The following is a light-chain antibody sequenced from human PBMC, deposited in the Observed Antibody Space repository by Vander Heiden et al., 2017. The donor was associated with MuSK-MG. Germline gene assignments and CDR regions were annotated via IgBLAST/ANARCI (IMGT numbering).Light chain of an antibody. CDR1: QSVSSF. V-gene: IGKV3-11*01. J-gene: IGKJ3*01. CDR3: QLRNKWPFT. CDR2: DAS. Sequence: EIVLTQSPATLSLSPGERATLSCRASQSVSSFLAWYQHKPGQPPRLLIYDASNRAPGIPARFSGSGSGTDFTLTISSLEPEDFAIYYCQLRNKWPFTFGHGTKVDIK.